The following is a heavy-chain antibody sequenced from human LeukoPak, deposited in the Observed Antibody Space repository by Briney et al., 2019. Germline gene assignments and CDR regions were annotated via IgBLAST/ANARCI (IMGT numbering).Heavy chain of an antibody. V-gene: IGHV3-66*01. Sequence: GGSLRLSCAASGYTFTSYAMSWVRQAPGKGLEWVSVIYSGDRTYYADSVTGRFTISRDNSKNTLYLQMNSLRAEDTAVYYCARCDYYGSGSYFLDYWGQGTLVTVSS. D-gene: IGHD3-10*01. J-gene: IGHJ4*02. CDR3: ARCDYYGSGSYFLDY. CDR2: IYSGDRT. CDR1: GYTFTSYA.